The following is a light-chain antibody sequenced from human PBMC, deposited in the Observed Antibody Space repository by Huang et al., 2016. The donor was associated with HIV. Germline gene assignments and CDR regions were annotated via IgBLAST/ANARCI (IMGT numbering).Light chain of an antibody. V-gene: IGKV3-15*01. Sequence: EIVMTQSPATLAVSPGERATLSCRASQCVSSNLAWYQQKPGQAPRLLIYGASTRATGIPARFSGSGSGTEFTLTISSLQSEDFAVYSGQQYNNWPPLTFGGGTKVEIK. CDR1: QCVSSN. J-gene: IGKJ4*01. CDR2: GAS. CDR3: QQYNNWPPLT.